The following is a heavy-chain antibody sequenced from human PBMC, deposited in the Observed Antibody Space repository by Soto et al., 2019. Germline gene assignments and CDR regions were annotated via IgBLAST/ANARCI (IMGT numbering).Heavy chain of an antibody. CDR1: GVTLTNVW. Sequence: GGSLRLSCAVSGVTLTNVWMSWVRQAPGKGPEWVGRIKSNTDGGTTDYAAPVKGRFTVSRDDSENTLYLQMNSLKTEDTAVYYCSHGYYQYFNSWGQGTLVTVSS. CDR2: IKSNTDGGTT. CDR3: SHGYYQYFNS. V-gene: IGHV3-15*07. J-gene: IGHJ4*02. D-gene: IGHD5-18*01.